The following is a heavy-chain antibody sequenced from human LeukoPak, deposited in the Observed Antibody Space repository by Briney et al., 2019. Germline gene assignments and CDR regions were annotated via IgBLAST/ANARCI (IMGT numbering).Heavy chain of an antibody. V-gene: IGHV1-8*01. J-gene: IGHJ4*02. D-gene: IGHD3-10*01. Sequence: ASVKVSCEASGYTFTSYDINWVRQATGQGLEWMGWMNPNSGNTGYAQKFQGRVTMTRNTSISTAYMELSSLRSEDTAVYYCARGPRGSGSYAYWGQGTLVTVSS. CDR1: GYTFTSYD. CDR3: ARGPRGSGSYAY. CDR2: MNPNSGNT.